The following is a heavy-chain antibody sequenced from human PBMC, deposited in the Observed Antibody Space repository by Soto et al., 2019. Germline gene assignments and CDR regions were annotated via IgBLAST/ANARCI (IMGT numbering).Heavy chain of an antibody. CDR1: AYTFSSYG. Sequence: ASVKVSCKASAYTFSSYGISWVRQAPGQGFEWMAWISVDNGSTNFAQRFQGRVTMTTDTGISTAYMELSRLRSDDTAVYYCARDGGAAAAYLKDYYYYGMDVWGQGTTVTVSS. V-gene: IGHV1-18*01. J-gene: IGHJ6*02. D-gene: IGHD6-13*01. CDR2: ISVDNGST. CDR3: ARDGGAAAAYLKDYYYYGMDV.